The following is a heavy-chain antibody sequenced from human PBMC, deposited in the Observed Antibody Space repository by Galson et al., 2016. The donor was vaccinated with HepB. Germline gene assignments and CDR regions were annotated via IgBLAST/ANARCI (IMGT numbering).Heavy chain of an antibody. Sequence: SLRLSCAASGFTFRAYTMNWVRQAPGKGLQWVSSISSGSRHISNADSLKGRFSISRDDAKNSVFLQMNSLTVDDTAKYFCARDRVDIVAAPGSIRNYYGMDVWGQGTTVTVSS. CDR1: GFTFRAYT. CDR2: ISSGSRHI. V-gene: IGHV3-21*04. J-gene: IGHJ6*02. CDR3: ARDRVDIVAAPGSIRNYYGMDV. D-gene: IGHD5-12*01.